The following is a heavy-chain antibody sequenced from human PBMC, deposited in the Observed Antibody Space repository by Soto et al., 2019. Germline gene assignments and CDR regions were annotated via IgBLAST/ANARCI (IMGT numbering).Heavy chain of an antibody. J-gene: IGHJ5*02. Sequence: QVQLQESGPGLVKPSQTLSLTCTVSGGSISSGDYYWSCLRQPPGKGLEWIGYIYYSGSTYYNTSLKSRVTISVDTSKNQFSLKLSSVTAADTAVYYCARALMIANWFDPWGQGTLVTVSS. CDR1: GGSISSGDYY. CDR3: ARALMIANWFDP. V-gene: IGHV4-30-4*01. CDR2: IYYSGST. D-gene: IGHD3-22*01.